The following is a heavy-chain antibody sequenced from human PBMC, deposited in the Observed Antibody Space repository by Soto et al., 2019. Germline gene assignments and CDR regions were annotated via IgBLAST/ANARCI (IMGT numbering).Heavy chain of an antibody. Sequence: ETLSLTCTVSGGYISSYYGSWIRQPPGKGLEWIGYIYYSGSTNYNPSLKSRVTISVDTSKNQFSLKLSSVTAADTAVYYCARGSWYYSDSSGPGGFDPWGQGTLVTVSS. CDR2: IYYSGST. CDR1: GGYISSYY. J-gene: IGHJ5*02. D-gene: IGHD3-22*01. CDR3: ARGSWYYSDSSGPGGFDP. V-gene: IGHV4-59*01.